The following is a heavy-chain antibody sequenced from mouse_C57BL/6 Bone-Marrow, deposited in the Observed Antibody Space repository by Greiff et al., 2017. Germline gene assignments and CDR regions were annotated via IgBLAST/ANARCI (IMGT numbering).Heavy chain of an antibody. CDR1: GFTFSDYG. J-gene: IGHJ3*01. CDR3: ARAHYDYGGTWFAY. V-gene: IGHV5-15*01. CDR2: ISNLAYSI. D-gene: IGHD2-4*01. Sequence: EVQRVESGGGLVQPGGSLKLSCAASGFTFSDYGMAWVRQAPRKGPEWVAFISNLAYSIYYADTVTGRFTISRENAKNTLYLEMSSLRSEDTAMYYCARAHYDYGGTWFAYWGQGTLVTVSA.